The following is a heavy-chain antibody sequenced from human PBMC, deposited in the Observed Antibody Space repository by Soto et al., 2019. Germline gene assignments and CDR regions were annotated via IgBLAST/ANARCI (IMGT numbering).Heavy chain of an antibody. CDR2: IYYSGST. CDR3: ARLDLIRDGYNYRSPVFDY. D-gene: IGHD5-12*01. V-gene: IGHV4-39*01. Sequence: SETLSLTCTVSGGSISSSSYYWGWIRQPPGKGLEWIGSIYYSGSTYYNPSLKSRVTISVDTSKNQFSLKLSSVTAADTAVYYCARLDLIRDGYNYRSPVFDYWGQGTLVTVSS. J-gene: IGHJ4*02. CDR1: GGSISSSSYY.